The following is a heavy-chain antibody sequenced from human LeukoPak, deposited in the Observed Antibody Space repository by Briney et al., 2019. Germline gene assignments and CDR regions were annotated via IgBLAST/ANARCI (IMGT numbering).Heavy chain of an antibody. V-gene: IGHV3-48*03. CDR3: TRAHYFDDSAYCDY. D-gene: IGHD3-22*01. Sequence: PGGSLRLSCAASGFTFSSYEMIWVRRAPGKGLEWSSYICSSGSTMYIADSVKGRFTVSRDNAKTSLYLQMNSLRVEDTAVYYCTRAHYFDDSAYCDYWGQGTLVTVSS. CDR2: ICSSGSTM. J-gene: IGHJ4*02. CDR1: GFTFSSYE.